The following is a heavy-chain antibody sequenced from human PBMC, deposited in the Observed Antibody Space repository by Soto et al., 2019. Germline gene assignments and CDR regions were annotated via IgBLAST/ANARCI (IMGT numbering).Heavy chain of an antibody. V-gene: IGHV1-8*01. D-gene: IGHD3-3*01. J-gene: IGHJ5*02. CDR2: MNPNSGNT. CDR3: AREMDLGLRFLEWLSPPFDP. Sequence: VASVKVSCKASGYTFTSYEINWVRQATGQGLEWMGWMNPNSGNTGYAQKFQGRVTMTRNTSISTAYMELSSLRSEDTAVYYCAREMDLGLRFLEWLSPPFDPWGQGTLVTVSS. CDR1: GYTFTSYE.